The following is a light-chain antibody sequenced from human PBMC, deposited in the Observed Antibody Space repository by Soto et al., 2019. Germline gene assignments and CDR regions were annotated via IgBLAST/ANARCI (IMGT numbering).Light chain of an antibody. J-gene: IGKJ5*01. V-gene: IGKV3-15*01. CDR1: QSVSSN. CDR2: GAS. CDR3: QQYNNWPPPIT. Sequence: EIVMTPSPATLSVSPVERATLSCRASQSVSSNLAWYQQKPGQAPRLLIYGASTRATGIPARFSGSGSGTEFTLTISSLQSEDFAVYYCQQYNNWPPPITFGQGTRLEIK.